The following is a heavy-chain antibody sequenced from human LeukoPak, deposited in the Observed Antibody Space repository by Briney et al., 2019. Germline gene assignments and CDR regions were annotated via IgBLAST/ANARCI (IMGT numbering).Heavy chain of an antibody. CDR3: ARALAEDYYYYMDV. D-gene: IGHD6-19*01. J-gene: IGHJ6*03. CDR2: IYYSGST. CDR1: GGSISSYY. V-gene: IGHV4-59*01. Sequence: SETLSLTCTVSGGSISSYYWSWIRQPPGKGLEWIGYIYYSGSTNCNPSLKSRVTISVDTSKNQFSLKLSSVTAADTAVYYCARALAEDYYYYMDVWGKGTTVTVSS.